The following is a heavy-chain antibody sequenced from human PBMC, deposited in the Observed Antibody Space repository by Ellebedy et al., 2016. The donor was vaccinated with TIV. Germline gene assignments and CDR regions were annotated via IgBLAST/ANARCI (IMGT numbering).Heavy chain of an antibody. CDR3: ARPHYYDSSGYSMNFDY. D-gene: IGHD3-22*01. CDR2: ISGSGGGT. J-gene: IGHJ4*02. V-gene: IGHV3-23*01. CDR1: GFTFSTSA. Sequence: GESLKISCAASGFTFSTSAMSWVRQAPGKGLEWVSAISGSGGGTYYADSVKGRFTISRDDSKNTLYLQMNSLRAEDTAVYYCARPHYYDSSGYSMNFDYWGQGTLVTVSS.